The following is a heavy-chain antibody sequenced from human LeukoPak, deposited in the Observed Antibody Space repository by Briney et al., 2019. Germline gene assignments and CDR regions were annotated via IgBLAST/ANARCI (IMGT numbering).Heavy chain of an antibody. CDR1: GYTFTSYG. J-gene: IGHJ1*01. V-gene: IGHV1-18*01. D-gene: IGHD1-1*01. CDR2: ISAYNGNT. Sequence: ASVKVSCKASGYTFTSYGISWVRQAPGQGLEWMGWISAYNGNTNYAQKFQGRVTITRNTSISTAYMELSSLRSEDTAVYYCASNSRGYFQHWGQGTLVTVSS. CDR3: ASNSRGYFQH.